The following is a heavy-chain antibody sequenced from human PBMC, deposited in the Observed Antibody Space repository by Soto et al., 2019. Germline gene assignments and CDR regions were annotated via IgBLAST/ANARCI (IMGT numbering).Heavy chain of an antibody. CDR2: IYYSGST. CDR1: GGSISSGGYY. J-gene: IGHJ3*02. V-gene: IGHV4-31*03. D-gene: IGHD1-1*01. CDR3: ASKGRGWNDASGAFDI. Sequence: SETLSLTCTVSGGSISSGGYYWSWIRQHPGKGLEWIGYIYYSGSTYYNPSLKSRVTISVDTSKNQFSLKLSSVTAADTAVYYCASKGRGWNDASGAFDIWGQGTMVTVSS.